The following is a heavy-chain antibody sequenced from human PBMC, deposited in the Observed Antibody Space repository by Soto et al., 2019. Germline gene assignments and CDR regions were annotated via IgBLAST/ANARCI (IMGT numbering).Heavy chain of an antibody. J-gene: IGHJ6*02. D-gene: IGHD4-17*01. CDR3: ARRVTTDYYYGMDV. Sequence: VQLVESGGGVVQPGRSLRLSCAASGFTFSSYAMHWVRQAPGKGLEWVAVISYDGSNKYYADSVKGRFTISRDNSKNTLYLQMNSLRAEDTAVYYCARRVTTDYYYGMDVWGQGTTVTVSS. CDR1: GFTFSSYA. V-gene: IGHV3-30-3*01. CDR2: ISYDGSNK.